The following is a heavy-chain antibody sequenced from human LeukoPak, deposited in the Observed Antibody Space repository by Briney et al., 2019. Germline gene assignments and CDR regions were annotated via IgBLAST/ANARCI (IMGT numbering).Heavy chain of an antibody. Sequence: GGSLRLSCAASGFXFSNYWMHWVRQAPGKGQVWVSHINYDGSSTTYADSVRGRVTISRDNAKNTLYLQMNSLRVDDTAVYYCARSTVSLVDWGQGTLVTVSS. V-gene: IGHV3-74*01. CDR1: GFXFSNYW. J-gene: IGHJ4*02. CDR3: ARSTVSLVD. CDR2: INYDGSST. D-gene: IGHD4-17*01.